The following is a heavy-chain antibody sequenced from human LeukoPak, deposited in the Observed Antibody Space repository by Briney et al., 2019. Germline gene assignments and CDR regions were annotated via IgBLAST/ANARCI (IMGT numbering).Heavy chain of an antibody. CDR2: IIPIFGTA. V-gene: IGHV1-69*05. D-gene: IGHD4-17*01. CDR1: GGTFSSYA. CDR3: ARGSRGDEDY. J-gene: IGHJ4*02. Sequence: ASVRVSCKASGGTFSSYAISWVRQAPGRGLEWMGGIIPIFGTADYAQKFQGRVTITTDESTSTAYMELSSLRSEDTAVYYCARGSRGDEDYWGQGTLVTVSS.